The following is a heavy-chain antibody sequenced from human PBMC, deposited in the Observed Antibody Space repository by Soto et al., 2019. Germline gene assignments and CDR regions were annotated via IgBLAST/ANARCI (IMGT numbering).Heavy chain of an antibody. CDR3: ARVPSP. V-gene: IGHV4-30-2*01. CDR2: IYHSGST. CDR1: GGSISSGGYS. J-gene: IGHJ5*02. Sequence: SETLSLTCAVSGGSISSGGYSWSWFRQPPGKGLEWIGYIYHSGSTYYNPSLKSRVTISVDRSKNHFSLKLSSVTAADTAVYYCARVPSPWGQGTLVTVSS.